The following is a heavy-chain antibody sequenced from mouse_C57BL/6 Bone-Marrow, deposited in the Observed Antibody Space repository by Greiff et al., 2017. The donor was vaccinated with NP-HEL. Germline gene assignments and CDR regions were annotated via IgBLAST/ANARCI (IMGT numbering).Heavy chain of an antibody. J-gene: IGHJ4*01. V-gene: IGHV1-81*01. Sequence: QVQLQQSGAELARPGASVKLSCKASGYTFTSYGISWVKQRTGQGLEWIGEIYPRSGNTYYNEKFKGKATLTADKSPSTAYMELRSLTSEDSAVYFCARRYYGSRWAMDYWGQGTSVTVSS. CDR2: IYPRSGNT. D-gene: IGHD1-1*01. CDR1: GYTFTSYG. CDR3: ARRYYGSRWAMDY.